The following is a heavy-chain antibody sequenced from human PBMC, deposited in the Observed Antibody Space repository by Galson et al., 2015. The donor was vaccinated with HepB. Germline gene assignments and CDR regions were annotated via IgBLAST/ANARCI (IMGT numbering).Heavy chain of an antibody. D-gene: IGHD3-10*01. J-gene: IGHJ4*02. V-gene: IGHV3-74*01. CDR1: GLTFRSHW. CDR3: AADIRGGNS. CDR2: INGDGSGT. Sequence: SLRLSCAASGLTFRSHWMHWVRQPPGKGLEWVSHINGDGSGTTYAESVRGRFTISRDNAKNTLYLQMDSLRAEDTAVYYCAADIRGGNSWGQGTLVTVSS.